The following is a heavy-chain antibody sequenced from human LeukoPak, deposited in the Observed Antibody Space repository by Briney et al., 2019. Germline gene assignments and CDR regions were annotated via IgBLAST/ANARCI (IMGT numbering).Heavy chain of an antibody. CDR1: GYSIGSGYY. Sequence: SEALSLTCTVSGYSIGSGYYWGWIRQSPGKGLEWIGKISHSGNTLYNPSLKRRVTISIDISKNQFSLNLTSVTAADTAIYYCARGLLWGQGTLVTGSS. J-gene: IGHJ1*01. V-gene: IGHV4-38-2*02. CDR3: ARGLL. CDR2: ISHSGNT.